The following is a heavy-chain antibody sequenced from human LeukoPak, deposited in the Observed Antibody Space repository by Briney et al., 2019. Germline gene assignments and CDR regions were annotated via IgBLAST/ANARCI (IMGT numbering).Heavy chain of an antibody. CDR1: GGTFSSYA. Sequence: SVKVSCKASGGTFSSYAISWVRQAPGQGLEWMGKIIPIFGTANYAQKFQGRVTITTDESTSTAYMELSSLRSEDTAVYYCARDPRLNNWFDPWGLGTLVTVSS. V-gene: IGHV1-69*05. CDR3: ARDPRLNNWFDP. J-gene: IGHJ5*02. CDR2: IIPIFGTA. D-gene: IGHD4/OR15-4a*01.